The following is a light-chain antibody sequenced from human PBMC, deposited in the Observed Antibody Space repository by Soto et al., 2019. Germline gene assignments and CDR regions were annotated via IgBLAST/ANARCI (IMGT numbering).Light chain of an antibody. CDR2: GAS. Sequence: EIVLTQSPGTLSLSPGERATLSCRASQSVSSNYLAWYQQKPGQTPRLLIYGASSRATGIPDRFSGSGSGTDFTLSVSRLEPEDFAVYYCQQYNNWPPITFGQGRLLEIK. CDR3: QQYNNWPPIT. V-gene: IGKV3-20*01. J-gene: IGKJ5*01. CDR1: QSVSSNY.